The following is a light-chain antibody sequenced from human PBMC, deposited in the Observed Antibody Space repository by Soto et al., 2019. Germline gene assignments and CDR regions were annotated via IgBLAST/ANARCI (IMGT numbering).Light chain of an antibody. CDR2: EVS. V-gene: IGLV2-14*01. CDR1: SSDVGGYNY. Sequence: QSALTQPASVSGSPGQSITISCTGTSSDVGGYNYVSWYQQHPGKAPKLMIYEVSNRPSGVSNRFSGSKSGNTASLTISGLQAEDDAVYYCSSYTSSSTPWVFGGGTKLTVL. CDR3: SSYTSSSTPWV. J-gene: IGLJ3*02.